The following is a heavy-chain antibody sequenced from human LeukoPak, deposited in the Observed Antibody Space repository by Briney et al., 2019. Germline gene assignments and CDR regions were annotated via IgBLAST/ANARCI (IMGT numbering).Heavy chain of an antibody. CDR1: GITFSSYE. V-gene: IGHV3-48*03. CDR2: ISSSGSRR. J-gene: IGHJ4*02. CDR3: ARDLEGDFNY. D-gene: IGHD2-21*01. Sequence: PGGSLRLSCAASGITFSSYEMNWVRQAPGKGLEWVSYISSSGSRRYYADSVKGRFTISRDNAKNSLYLQMNSLRAEDTAVYYCARDLEGDFNYWGQGTLVTVSS.